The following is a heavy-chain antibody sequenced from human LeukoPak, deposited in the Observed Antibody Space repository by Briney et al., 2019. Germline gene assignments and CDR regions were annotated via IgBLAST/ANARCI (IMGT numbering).Heavy chain of an antibody. J-gene: IGHJ4*02. D-gene: IGHD3-10*01. CDR3: ARLYYYGLGSYLDY. CDR1: GGSISSYY. CDR2: IYTSGST. Sequence: SETLSLTCTVSGGSISSYYWSWIRQPAGKGLEWIGRIYTSGSTNYNPSLKSRVTMSVDTSKNQFSLKLSSVTAADTAVYYSARLYYYGLGSYLDYWGQGTLVTVSS. V-gene: IGHV4-4*07.